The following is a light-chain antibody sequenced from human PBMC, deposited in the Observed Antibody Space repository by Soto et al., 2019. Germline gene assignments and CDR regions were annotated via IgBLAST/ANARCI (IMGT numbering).Light chain of an antibody. CDR1: QSINKRY. CDR2: DAS. CDR3: QQYGNPPVT. Sequence: EGVLTPSPGTLSLSPGEGAALSCKASQSINKRYLAWYQQKPGQAPRLLIYDASNRATGIPDRFSGGGSGTDFSLIITRLEPDDAAVYYCQQYGNPPVTFGEG. J-gene: IGKJ5*01. V-gene: IGKV3-20*01.